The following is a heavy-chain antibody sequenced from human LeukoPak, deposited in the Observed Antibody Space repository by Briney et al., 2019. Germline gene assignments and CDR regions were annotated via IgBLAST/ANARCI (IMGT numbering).Heavy chain of an antibody. J-gene: IGHJ4*02. D-gene: IGHD7-27*01. CDR3: AKDDGEYYFDY. CDR2: ISGSGGST. CDR1: GLTFSSYA. Sequence: GGSLRLSCAASGLTFSSYAMSWVRQAPGKGLEWVSAISGSGGSTYYADSVKGRFTISRDSSKNTLYLQMNSLRAEDTAVYYCAKDDGEYYFDYWGQGTLVTVSS. V-gene: IGHV3-23*01.